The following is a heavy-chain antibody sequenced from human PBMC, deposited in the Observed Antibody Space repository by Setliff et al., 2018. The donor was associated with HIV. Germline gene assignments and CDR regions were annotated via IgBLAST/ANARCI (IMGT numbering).Heavy chain of an antibody. CDR3: ATYADRESNRFDP. CDR2: MHNSGTS. Sequence: SETLSLTCTVSGDSISSSAYYWGWIRQPPGKGLEWIGSMHNSGTSYYNPSAKSRVTISLDTSKNQIPLKLRSVTAADTAVYYCATYADRESNRFDPWGQGILVTVSS. J-gene: IGHJ5*02. V-gene: IGHV4-39*06. D-gene: IGHD3-10*01. CDR1: GDSISSSAYY.